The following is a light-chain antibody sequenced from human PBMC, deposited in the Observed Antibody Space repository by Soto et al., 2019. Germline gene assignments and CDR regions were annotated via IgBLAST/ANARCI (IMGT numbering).Light chain of an antibody. Sequence: DIQMTQSPASLSASVGDRVTITCRASQDINIFLSWFQQRPGQAPRLLIYAASKLQPGVPSRFSGGSSGSDFIFTIDHLQPEDFAPYYCQQYARLPQTFGRGTKL. V-gene: IGKV1-33*01. CDR1: QDINIF. CDR2: AAS. CDR3: QQYARLPQT. J-gene: IGKJ2*01.